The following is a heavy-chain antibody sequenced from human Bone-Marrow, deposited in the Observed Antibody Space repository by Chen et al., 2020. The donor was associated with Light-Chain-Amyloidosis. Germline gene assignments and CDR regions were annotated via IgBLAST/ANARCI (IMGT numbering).Heavy chain of an antibody. CDR2: WRTGLYGGTT. Sequence: EVQLVESGGGLVKTGRSLRLSCTVSGFTFRDYVINWLRQAPGKGLEWVGCWRTGLYGGTTEYAASVNGRFVISRDDSRGIAYLQMNSLTVDDTATYYCSRGPPRRPSGAYWGSYSEYLDYWGPGTKVSVSS. D-gene: IGHD3-16*01. CDR3: SRGPPRRPSGAYWGSYSEYLDY. CDR1: GFTFRDYV. V-gene: IGHV3-49*05. J-gene: IGHJ4*02.